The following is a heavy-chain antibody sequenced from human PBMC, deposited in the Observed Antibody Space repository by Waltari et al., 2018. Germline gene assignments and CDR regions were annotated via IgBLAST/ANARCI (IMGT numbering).Heavy chain of an antibody. D-gene: IGHD2-21*01. CDR2: IYYSGST. V-gene: IGHV4-39*07. CDR3: ARDVDMSFYYYMDV. J-gene: IGHJ6*03. CDR1: GGPISSNPYY. Sequence: QLQLQESGPRLVKPSETLSLSRTVSGGPISSNPYYWVWIRQPPGKGLEWIGSIYYSGSTYYNPSLKSRVTIAVDTAKNQVSLKLTSVSAADTAVYYCARDVDMSFYYYMDVWGKGTTVTISS.